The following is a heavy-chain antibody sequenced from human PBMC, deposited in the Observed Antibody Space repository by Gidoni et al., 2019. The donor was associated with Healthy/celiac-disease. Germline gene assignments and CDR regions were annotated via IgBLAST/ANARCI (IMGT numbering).Heavy chain of an antibody. V-gene: IGHV3-53*01. CDR1: GFTVSGKY. CDR3: ARGGLVRSWFDP. CDR2: IYSGGST. J-gene: IGHJ5*02. Sequence: EVQRVESGGGLLQPGGSLRPSCAAYGFTVSGKYMSWVRQAQGKGLEWVSVIYSGGSTYYADSMKGRFTISRDNTKNTLYLQMNSLSAEATAVYYCARGGLVRSWFDPWGQGTLVTVSS. D-gene: IGHD6-19*01.